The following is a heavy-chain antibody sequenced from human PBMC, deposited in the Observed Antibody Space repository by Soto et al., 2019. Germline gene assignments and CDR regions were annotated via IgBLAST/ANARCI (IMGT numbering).Heavy chain of an antibody. CDR3: ARRKYYGSVSYQPCDYYDYYVMDV. CDR2: IDPSGST. CDR1: GGSISSSNC. V-gene: IGHV4-4*02. J-gene: IGHJ6*02. D-gene: IGHD3-10*01. Sequence: QVQLQESGPGLVKPSGTLSLTCAVSGGSISSSNCWSCVRQPPGKGLEWLGEIDPSGSTNYNPSLKRRVTISGDKSKSQCSLKLSSGTAAATAVYYCARRKYYGSVSYQPCDYYDYYVMDVWGQGTTVTGSS.